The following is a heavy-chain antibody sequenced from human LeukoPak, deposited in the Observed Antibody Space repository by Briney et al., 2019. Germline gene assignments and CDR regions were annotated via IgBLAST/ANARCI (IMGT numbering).Heavy chain of an antibody. CDR1: AFTFSGMW. D-gene: IGHD1/OR15-1a*01. V-gene: IGHV3-74*01. Sequence: GGSLRLSCATSAFTFSGMWMHWVRQARGKGLVWVSLISGDGSNTNYADSVKGRFTIYRDNAKNTLSLQMNSLRAEDTAVYYCIAADKQWGRGTLVIVSS. CDR3: IAADKQ. J-gene: IGHJ4*02. CDR2: ISGDGSNT.